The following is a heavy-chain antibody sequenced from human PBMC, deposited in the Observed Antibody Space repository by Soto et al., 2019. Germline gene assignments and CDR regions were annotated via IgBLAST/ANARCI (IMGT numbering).Heavy chain of an antibody. Sequence: SETLSLTCTVSGGSISSYYWSWIRQPPGKGLEWIGYIYYSGSTNYNPSLKSRVTISVDTSKNQFSLKLSSVTAADTAVYYCARHVIAVAGTNYFDYWGQGTLVTVSS. CDR1: GGSISSYY. V-gene: IGHV4-59*08. CDR2: IYYSGST. D-gene: IGHD6-19*01. J-gene: IGHJ4*02. CDR3: ARHVIAVAGTNYFDY.